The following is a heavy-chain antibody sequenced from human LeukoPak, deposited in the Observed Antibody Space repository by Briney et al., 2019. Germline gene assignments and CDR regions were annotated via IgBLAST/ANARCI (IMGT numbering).Heavy chain of an antibody. CDR2: ISYDGSNK. Sequence: GGSLRLSCAASGFTFSSYAMHWVRQAPGKGLEWVAVISYDGSNKYYADSVKGRFTISRDNSKNTLYLQMNSLRAEDTAVYYCATAGGSSSTDYWGQGTLVTVSS. V-gene: IGHV3-30-3*01. CDR3: ATAGGSSSTDY. J-gene: IGHJ4*02. D-gene: IGHD6-6*01. CDR1: GFTFSSYA.